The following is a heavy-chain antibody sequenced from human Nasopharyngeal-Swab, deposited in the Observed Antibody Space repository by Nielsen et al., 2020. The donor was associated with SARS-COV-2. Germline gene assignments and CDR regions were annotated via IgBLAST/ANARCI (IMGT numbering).Heavy chain of an antibody. Sequence: GGSLRLSCAASGFTFSSYAMSWVRQAPGKGLEWVSAISGSGGSTYYADSVKGRFTISRDNSKNTLYLQMNSLRAEDTAVYYCARDLPAFYDSSGYNFGYWGQGTLVTVSS. CDR2: ISGSGGST. D-gene: IGHD3-22*01. CDR1: GFTFSSYA. CDR3: ARDLPAFYDSSGYNFGY. J-gene: IGHJ4*02. V-gene: IGHV3-23*01.